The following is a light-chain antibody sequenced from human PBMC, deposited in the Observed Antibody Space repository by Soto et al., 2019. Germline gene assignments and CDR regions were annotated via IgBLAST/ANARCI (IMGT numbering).Light chain of an antibody. Sequence: EIVLTQSPATLSLSPGERATLSCRASQSVSNYLAWYQQKPGQAPRLLIYDASNRATAIPDRFSGSGSGTALTPTISSLEPEDFAVYYCLQRSRWPRTFGQGTRLEIK. CDR2: DAS. CDR3: LQRSRWPRT. CDR1: QSVSNY. V-gene: IGKV3-11*01. J-gene: IGKJ2*01.